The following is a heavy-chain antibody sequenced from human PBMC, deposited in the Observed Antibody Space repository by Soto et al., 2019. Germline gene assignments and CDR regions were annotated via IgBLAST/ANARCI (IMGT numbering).Heavy chain of an antibody. CDR3: AREVTAMGFDY. J-gene: IGHJ4*02. CDR2: IYYSGST. D-gene: IGHD5-18*01. Sequence: SETLSLTCTVSGGSISSYYWSWIRQPPGKGLEWIGYIYYSGSTNYSPSLKSRVTISVDTSKNQFSLKLSSVTAADTAVYYCAREVTAMGFDYWGQGTLVTVSS. V-gene: IGHV4-59*01. CDR1: GGSISSYY.